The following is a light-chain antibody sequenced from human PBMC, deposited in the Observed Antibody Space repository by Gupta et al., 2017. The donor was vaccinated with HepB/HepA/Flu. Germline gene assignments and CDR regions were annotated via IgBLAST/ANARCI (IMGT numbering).Light chain of an antibody. J-gene: IGLJ3*02. V-gene: IGLV1-44*01. Sequence: QSVLTQPPSASGTPGQRVTISCSGGSSNIGTNTVNWYQQLPRTAPKLLSYNNNQRPSGVPDRFAGSKSGTSASLAISGLQSEDEADYYCAAWDGSLNGWVVGGGTKLTVL. CDR2: NNN. CDR3: AAWDGSLNGWV. CDR1: SSNIGTNT.